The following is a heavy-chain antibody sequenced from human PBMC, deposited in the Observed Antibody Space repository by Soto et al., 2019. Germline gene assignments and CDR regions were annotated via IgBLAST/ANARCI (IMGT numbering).Heavy chain of an antibody. V-gene: IGHV1-18*01. D-gene: IGHD3-3*02. Sequence: QVQLLQSGAEVKKPGASVQVSCKASGYTFTSYAISWVRQAPGEGLERMGWISAYNGDTNYGQNLQGRVTMTTEASTSTAYLELRSLRSDDTAVYYCARDSPPIASWGQGTLVTVSS. CDR3: ARDSPPIAS. J-gene: IGHJ5*02. CDR2: ISAYNGDT. CDR1: GYTFTSYA.